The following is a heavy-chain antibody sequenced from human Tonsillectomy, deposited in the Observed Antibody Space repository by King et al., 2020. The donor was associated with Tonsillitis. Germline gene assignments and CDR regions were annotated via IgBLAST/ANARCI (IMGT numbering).Heavy chain of an antibody. Sequence: VQLVESGGGVVQPGRSLRLSCAASGFTFSNYAIHWVRQAPGKGLEWVAVISYDGSNKYYADSVKGRFTISRDNSKNTLYLQMNSLRAEDTAVYYCARDGGYYEGLRYYFDMDVWGQGTTVTVSS. CDR3: ARDGGYYEGLRYYFDMDV. V-gene: IGHV3-30-3*01. CDR2: ISYDGSNK. D-gene: IGHD3-22*01. J-gene: IGHJ6*02. CDR1: GFTFSNYA.